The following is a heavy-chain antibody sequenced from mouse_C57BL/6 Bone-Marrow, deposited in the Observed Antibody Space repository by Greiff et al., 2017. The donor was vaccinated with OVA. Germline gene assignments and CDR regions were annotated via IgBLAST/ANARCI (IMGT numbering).Heavy chain of an antibody. J-gene: IGHJ1*03. V-gene: IGHV1-82*01. CDR1: GYAFSSSW. Sequence: VKLMESGPELVKPGASVKISCKASGYAFSSSWMNWVKQRPGKGLEWIGRIYPGDGDTNYNGKFKGKATLTADKSSSTAYMQLSSLTSEDSAVYFCARSHDGFHWYFDVWGTGTTVTVSS. D-gene: IGHD2-3*01. CDR2: IYPGDGDT. CDR3: ARSHDGFHWYFDV.